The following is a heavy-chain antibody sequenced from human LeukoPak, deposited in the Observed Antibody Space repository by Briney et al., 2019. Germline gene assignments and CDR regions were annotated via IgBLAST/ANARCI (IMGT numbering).Heavy chain of an antibody. V-gene: IGHV1-69*05. D-gene: IGHD5-18*01. CDR1: GGTFSGYA. J-gene: IGHJ5*02. Sequence: SVKVSCKAYGGTFSGYAISWVRQARGQGLEWMGGIIPISPTANYAQKFQGRVTITMDEFTTTAYMELSSLRSEDTAVYYCATGGVSDTTLVTWFDPWGQGTLVTVSS. CDR2: IIPISPTA. CDR3: ATGGVSDTTLVTWFDP.